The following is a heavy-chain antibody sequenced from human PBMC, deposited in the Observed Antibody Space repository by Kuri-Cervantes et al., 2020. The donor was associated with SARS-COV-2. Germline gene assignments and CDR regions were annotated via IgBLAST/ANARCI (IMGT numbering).Heavy chain of an antibody. CDR2: IRYDGSNK. CDR3: ARESIAANLGAFDI. D-gene: IGHD6-6*01. Sequence: GESLKISCAASGFTFSSYGMHWVRQAPGKGLEWVAFIRYDGSNKYYADSVKGRFTISRDNSKSTLYLQMNSLRAEDTAVYYCARESIAANLGAFDIWGQGTMVTVSS. V-gene: IGHV3-30*02. J-gene: IGHJ3*02. CDR1: GFTFSSYG.